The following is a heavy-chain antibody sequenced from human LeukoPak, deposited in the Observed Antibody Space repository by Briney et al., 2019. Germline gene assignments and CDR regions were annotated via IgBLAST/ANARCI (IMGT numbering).Heavy chain of an antibody. Sequence: GRSLRLSCAASGFTFSSYAMHWVRQAPGKGLEWVAVISYDGSNKYYADSVKGRFTISRDNSKNTLYLQMNSLRAEDTAVYYCASPDLVIGDYGVQGTLVTVSS. CDR1: GFTFSSYA. D-gene: IGHD2-21*01. V-gene: IGHV3-30-3*01. CDR2: ISYDGSNK. J-gene: IGHJ4*02. CDR3: ASPDLVIGDY.